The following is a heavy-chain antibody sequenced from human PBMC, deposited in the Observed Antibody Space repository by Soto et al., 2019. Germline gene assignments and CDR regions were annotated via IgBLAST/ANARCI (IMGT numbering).Heavy chain of an antibody. CDR2: IYPSGMP. Sequence: SETLSLTCTVSGGSISNAAYSWSWIRQPPGKGLEWIGYIYPSGMPFYNPSLRSRVTISIDRSNDQLSLNLKSVTAADTAVYYCARERGGYGLFDSWGQGTLVTVS. CDR3: ARERGGYGLFDS. D-gene: IGHD5-18*01. V-gene: IGHV4-30-2*01. J-gene: IGHJ4*02. CDR1: GGSISNAAYS.